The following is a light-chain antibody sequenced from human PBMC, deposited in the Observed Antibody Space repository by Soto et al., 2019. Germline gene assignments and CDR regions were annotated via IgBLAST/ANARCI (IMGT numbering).Light chain of an antibody. CDR2: GDD. Sequence: QSVLTQPPSVSAAPGQKVTISCSGDSSNIGSNYVSWYQHLPGTTPKLLIYGDDMRPSGIPDRFSGSKSGTSATLAITGLQTGDEADYYCGAWDSSLSGFGMFGGGTKLTVL. J-gene: IGLJ3*02. CDR3: GAWDSSLSGFGM. V-gene: IGLV1-51*01. CDR1: SSNIGSNY.